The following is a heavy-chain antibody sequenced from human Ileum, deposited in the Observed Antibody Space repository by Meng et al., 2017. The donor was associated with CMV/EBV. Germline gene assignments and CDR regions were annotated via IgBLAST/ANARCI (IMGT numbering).Heavy chain of an antibody. CDR2: ISSSGSTI. Sequence: GESLKISCAASGFTFSSYSMNWVRQAPGKGLEWVSYISSSGSTIYYADSVKGRFTISRDNAKNSLYLQMNSLRAEDTAVYYCARGSWYYYYGMDVWGQGTTVTVFS. J-gene: IGHJ6*02. CDR3: ARGSWYYYYGMDV. V-gene: IGHV3-48*04. CDR1: GFTFSSYS.